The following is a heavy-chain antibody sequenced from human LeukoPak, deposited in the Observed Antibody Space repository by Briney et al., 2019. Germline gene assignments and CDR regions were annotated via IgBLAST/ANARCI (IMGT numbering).Heavy chain of an antibody. CDR1: GDSISSSSYY. CDR3: ARLKYYYDSSGYRAEYFQH. J-gene: IGHJ1*01. CDR2: IYYSGST. D-gene: IGHD3-22*01. V-gene: IGHV4-61*01. Sequence: SETLSLTCTVSGDSISSSSYYWSWIRQPPGKGLEWIGYIYYSGSTNYNPSLKSRVTISVDTSKNQFSLKLSSVTAADTAVYYCARLKYYYDSSGYRAEYFQHWGQGTLVTASS.